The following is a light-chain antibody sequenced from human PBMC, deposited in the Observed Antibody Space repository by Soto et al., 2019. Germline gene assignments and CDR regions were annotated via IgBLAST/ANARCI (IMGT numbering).Light chain of an antibody. CDR3: SSYAGSNNFV. CDR1: SSDIXXYNY. J-gene: IGLJ1*01. V-gene: IGLV2-8*01. CDR2: DFS. Sequence: SALTQPPSASGSPGQSVTISCTGTSSDIXXYNYVSWYQQHPGKAPNVMIYDFSKRPSGVRDRFSGSKXXNTASLTVSGLQAEDEADYYCSSYAGSNNFVFGTGTKVTVL.